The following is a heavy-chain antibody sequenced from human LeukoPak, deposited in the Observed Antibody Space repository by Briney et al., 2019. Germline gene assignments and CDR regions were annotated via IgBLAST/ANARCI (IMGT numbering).Heavy chain of an antibody. CDR1: GYTFTGYY. Sequence: GASVKVSCKASGYTFTGYYMHWVRQAPGQGLEWMGWINPNSGGTNYAQKFQGRVTMTRDTSISTAYMELSRLRSDDTAVYYCARDPECSSTSCYLGSEEREGEYWGQGTLVTVSS. V-gene: IGHV1-2*02. CDR3: ARDPECSSTSCYLGSEEREGEY. J-gene: IGHJ4*02. CDR2: INPNSGGT. D-gene: IGHD2-2*01.